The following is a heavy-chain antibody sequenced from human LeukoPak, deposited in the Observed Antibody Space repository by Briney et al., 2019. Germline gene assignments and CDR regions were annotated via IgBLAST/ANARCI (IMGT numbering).Heavy chain of an antibody. CDR3: ARGGIYYYGMDV. J-gene: IGHJ6*02. Sequence: SGTLSLTCAVSGGSISSSNWWSWVRQPPGKGLEWIGEIYHTGSTYYNPSLKSRVTISVDTSKNQFSLKLSSVTAADTAVYYCARGGIYYYGMDVWGQGTTVTVSS. CDR1: GGSISSSNW. V-gene: IGHV4-4*02. CDR2: IYHTGST. D-gene: IGHD6-13*01.